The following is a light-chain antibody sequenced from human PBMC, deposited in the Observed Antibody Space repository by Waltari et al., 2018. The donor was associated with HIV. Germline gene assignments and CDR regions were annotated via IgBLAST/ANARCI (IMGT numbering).Light chain of an antibody. CDR3: CSYAGSYAPWV. V-gene: IGLV2-11*01. Sequence: QSALTQPRSVSGSPGQSATISCTGTSSDVGGYNYVSWYQQHPHKAPKLMMFDVNKRPSGVPDRFSGSKSDNTASLTISGLQAEDEADYYCCSYAGSYAPWVFGGGTKLTVL. CDR1: SSDVGGYNY. CDR2: DVN. J-gene: IGLJ3*02.